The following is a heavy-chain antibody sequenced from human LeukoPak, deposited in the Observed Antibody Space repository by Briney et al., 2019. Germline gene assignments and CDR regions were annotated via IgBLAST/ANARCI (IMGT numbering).Heavy chain of an antibody. J-gene: IGHJ3*02. Sequence: GRSLRLSCAASGFTFSSYGMRWVRQAPGKGLEWVAVIWYDGSNKYYADSVKGRFTISRDNSKNTLYLQMNSLRAEDTAVYYCARAEYYDFWSGYPGSDAFDIWGQGTMVTVSS. V-gene: IGHV3-33*01. D-gene: IGHD3-3*01. CDR2: IWYDGSNK. CDR3: ARAEYYDFWSGYPGSDAFDI. CDR1: GFTFSSYG.